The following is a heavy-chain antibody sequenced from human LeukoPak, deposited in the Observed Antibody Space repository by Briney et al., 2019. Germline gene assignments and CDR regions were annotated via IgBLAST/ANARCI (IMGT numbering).Heavy chain of an antibody. Sequence: GGSLRLSCAASGFTFSRYAMHWVRQAPGKGLEWVAVISYDGSNEYYADSVKGRFTISRDSSENTLYLQMNSLRAEDTAVYYCARGRLFTSSPAPAPFDSWGQGTLVTVSS. CDR1: GFTFSRYA. CDR3: ARGRLFTSSPAPAPFDS. D-gene: IGHD2-2*01. CDR2: ISYDGSNE. J-gene: IGHJ4*02. V-gene: IGHV3-30-3*01.